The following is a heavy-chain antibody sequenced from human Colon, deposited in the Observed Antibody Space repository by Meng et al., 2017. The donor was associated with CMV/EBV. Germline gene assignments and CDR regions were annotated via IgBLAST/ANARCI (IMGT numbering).Heavy chain of an antibody. Sequence: TVSGGSIKSHGDYWGWIRQSPGKGLEWIGSMYYSGSSYYNPSLESRVSISVDTSTNRFSLNLSSVTAADTAVYYCVRSDWNYGWFDPWGQGTLVAVSS. CDR1: GGSIKSHGDY. CDR2: MYYSGSS. V-gene: IGHV4-39*07. D-gene: IGHD1-7*01. CDR3: VRSDWNYGWFDP. J-gene: IGHJ5*02.